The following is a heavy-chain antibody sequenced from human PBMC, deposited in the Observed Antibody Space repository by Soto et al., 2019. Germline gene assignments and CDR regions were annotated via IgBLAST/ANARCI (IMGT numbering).Heavy chain of an antibody. D-gene: IGHD3-10*01. CDR3: ARWGPHKTDGSNWFDP. J-gene: IGHJ5*02. Sequence: PSETLSLTSTVSGGSISSGGYYWSWIRQHPGKGLEWIGYIYYSGSTYYNPSLKSRVTISVDTSKNQFSLKLSSVTAADTAVYYCARWGPHKTDGSNWFDPWGQGTLVTVSS. V-gene: IGHV4-31*03. CDR1: GGSISSGGYY. CDR2: IYYSGST.